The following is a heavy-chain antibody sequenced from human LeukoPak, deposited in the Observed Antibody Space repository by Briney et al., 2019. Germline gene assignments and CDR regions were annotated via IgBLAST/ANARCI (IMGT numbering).Heavy chain of an antibody. CDR2: IYYSGST. CDR3: ARTTEGYAGGPGYSYYYYMDV. CDR1: GGSISSSSYY. Sequence: SETLSLTCTVSGGSISSSSYYWGWIRQPPGKGLEWIGSIYYSGSTYYNPSLRSRVTISVDTSKNQFSLKLRSVTAADTAVYYCARTTEGYAGGPGYSYYYYMDVWGKGTTVTVSS. J-gene: IGHJ6*03. V-gene: IGHV4-39*07. D-gene: IGHD5-12*01.